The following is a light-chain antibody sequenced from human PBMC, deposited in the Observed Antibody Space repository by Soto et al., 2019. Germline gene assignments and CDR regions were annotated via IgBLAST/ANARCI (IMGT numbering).Light chain of an antibody. J-gene: IGLJ3*02. CDR1: SSDVGGYNY. Sequence: QSALTQPASVSGSPGQSVTISCTGTSSDVGGYNYVSWYQQPPGKAPKLMIYDVSNRPSGVSIRFSGSKSGNTASLTISGVQAEDEADYYCSSYTSSSTLVFGGGTKVTVL. CDR2: DVS. CDR3: SSYTSSSTLV. V-gene: IGLV2-14*01.